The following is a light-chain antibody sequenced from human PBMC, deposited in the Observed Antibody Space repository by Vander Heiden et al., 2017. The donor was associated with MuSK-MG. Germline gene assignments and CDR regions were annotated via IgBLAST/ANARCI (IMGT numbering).Light chain of an antibody. Sequence: TLSLSPGERATLSCRASQSVGNYLAWYQQKPGQAPRLLIYDASNRATGIPARFSGSGSGTDFTLTISSLEPEDFAVYYCQQRSNWTPPYTFGQGTKLDIK. V-gene: IGKV3-11*01. J-gene: IGKJ2*01. CDR3: QQRSNWTPPYT. CDR1: QSVGNY. CDR2: DAS.